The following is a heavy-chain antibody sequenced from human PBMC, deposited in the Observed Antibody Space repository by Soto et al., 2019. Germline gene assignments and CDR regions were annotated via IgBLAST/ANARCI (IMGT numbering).Heavy chain of an antibody. J-gene: IGHJ4*02. CDR1: GGSISSSSYY. CDR2: IYYSGNT. Sequence: SETLSLTCTVSGGSISSSSYYWGWIRQPPGKGLEWIGSIYYSGNTYYSSSLKSRVTISVDTSKNQFSLKLSSVTAADTAVYYCARRARIVVVVAATGPFDYWGQGTLVTVS. D-gene: IGHD2-15*01. CDR3: ARRARIVVVVAATGPFDY. V-gene: IGHV4-39*01.